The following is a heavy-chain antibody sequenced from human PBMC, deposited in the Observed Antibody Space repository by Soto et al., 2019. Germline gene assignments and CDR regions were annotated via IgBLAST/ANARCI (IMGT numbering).Heavy chain of an antibody. D-gene: IGHD2-15*01. CDR2: IYSRGNT. J-gene: IGHJ5*02. Sequence: SETLSLTCTVSGDSVSSNSYYWAWIRQPPGKGLEWIGSIYSRGNTYFNPSLKSRVTISIETSKNQLSLKLSSVTAADTAVYYCARRLGCSGGSCYSLNWFDPWGQGTLVTVSS. CDR3: ARRLGCSGGSCYSLNWFDP. V-gene: IGHV4-39*01. CDR1: GDSVSSNSYY.